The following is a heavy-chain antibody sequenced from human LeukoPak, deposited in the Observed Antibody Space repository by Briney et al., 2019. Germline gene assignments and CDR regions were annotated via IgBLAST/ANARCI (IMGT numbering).Heavy chain of an antibody. D-gene: IGHD2-15*01. CDR3: AREGYCSGGSCCAVGY. CDR1: GYSISSGYY. J-gene: IGHJ4*02. Sequence: SETLSLTCTVSGYSISSGYYWGWIRQPPGKGLEWIGSIYHSGSTYYNPSLKSRVTISVDTSKNQFSLKLSSVTAADTAVYYCAREGYCSGGSCCAVGYWGQGTLVTVSS. V-gene: IGHV4-38-2*02. CDR2: IYHSGST.